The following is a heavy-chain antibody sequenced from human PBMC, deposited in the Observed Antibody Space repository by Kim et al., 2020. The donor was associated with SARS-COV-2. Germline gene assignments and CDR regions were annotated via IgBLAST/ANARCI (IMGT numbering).Heavy chain of an antibody. D-gene: IGHD6-19*01. Sequence: DSGKSRFTSSQDNAKNSLYLQMNSLRDEDTAVYYCARGYSTGWYYWYFDLWGRGTLVTVSS. V-gene: IGHV3-48*02. CDR3: ARGYSTGWYYWYFDL. J-gene: IGHJ2*01.